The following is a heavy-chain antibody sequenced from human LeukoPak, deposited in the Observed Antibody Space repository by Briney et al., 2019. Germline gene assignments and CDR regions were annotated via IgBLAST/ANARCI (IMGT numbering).Heavy chain of an antibody. D-gene: IGHD5-12*01. CDR2: INTYNADI. J-gene: IGHJ4*02. CDR1: GYIFTTYV. Sequence: ASVKVSCKASGYIFTTYVITWVRQAPGQGLEWMGWINTYNADINYAQKLQGRVTMTTDTSTSTAYMELRSLRSDDTAVYYCARVGYDSNFFDYWGQGTLVIVSS. V-gene: IGHV1-18*01. CDR3: ARVGYDSNFFDY.